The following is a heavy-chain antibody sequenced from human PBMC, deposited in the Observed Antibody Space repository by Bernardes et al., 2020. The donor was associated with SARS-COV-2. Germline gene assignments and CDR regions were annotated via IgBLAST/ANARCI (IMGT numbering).Heavy chain of an antibody. J-gene: IGHJ2*01. CDR1: GYTLTELS. CDR3: ATRSKMDYVWGSYRYSNWYFDL. V-gene: IGHV1-24*01. Sequence: ASVKVSCKVSGYTLTELSMHWVRQAPGKGLEWMGGFDPEDGETIYAQKFQGRVTMTEDTSTDTAYMELSSLRSEDTAVYYCATRSKMDYVWGSYRYSNWYFDLWGRGTLVTVSS. D-gene: IGHD3-16*02. CDR2: FDPEDGET.